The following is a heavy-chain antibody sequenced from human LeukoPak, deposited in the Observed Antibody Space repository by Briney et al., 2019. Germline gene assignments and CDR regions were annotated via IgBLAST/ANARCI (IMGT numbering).Heavy chain of an antibody. V-gene: IGHV3-48*02. CDR2: ISYSSSLT. CDR1: GFTFSTYW. Sequence: GGSLRLSCAASGFTFSTYWMNWVRQAPGKGLEWVSYISYSSSLTDYADSVKGRFTISRDNAKNSLSLQLNSLRDEDTAVYFCARVIRGGYGMDVWGQGTTVTVSS. J-gene: IGHJ6*02. D-gene: IGHD3-10*01. CDR3: ARVIRGGYGMDV.